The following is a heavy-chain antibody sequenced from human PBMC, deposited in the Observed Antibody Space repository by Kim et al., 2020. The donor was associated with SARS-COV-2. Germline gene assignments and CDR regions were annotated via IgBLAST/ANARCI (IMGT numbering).Heavy chain of an antibody. CDR3: ARELSGSKDALDI. V-gene: IGHV3-7*03. CDR1: GFAFSNYW. Sequence: GGSLRLSCAASGFAFSNYWLSWVRQAPGKWLESVANIKQDGSEKFYVDSVKGRFNVSRDNAENSLYLQMNGLRAEDTAVYYCARELSGSKDALDIWGQGTMVSVSS. CDR2: IKQDGSEK. J-gene: IGHJ3*02. D-gene: IGHD1-26*01.